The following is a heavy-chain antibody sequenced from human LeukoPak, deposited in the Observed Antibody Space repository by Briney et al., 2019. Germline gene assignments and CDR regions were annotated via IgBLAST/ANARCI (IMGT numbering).Heavy chain of an antibody. CDR3: ARRQRYPYYFNS. Sequence: PSETLSLTCTVSNASIATSSYYWGWIRQPPRKGLEWIGNIYYSGTTNYNPSLKGRVAFFLDTSKNQFSLKLTSVTAADTAVYYCARRQRYPYYFNSWGQGTLVTVSS. CDR1: NASIATSSYY. J-gene: IGHJ4*02. V-gene: IGHV4-39*01. CDR2: IYYSGTT. D-gene: IGHD2-2*01.